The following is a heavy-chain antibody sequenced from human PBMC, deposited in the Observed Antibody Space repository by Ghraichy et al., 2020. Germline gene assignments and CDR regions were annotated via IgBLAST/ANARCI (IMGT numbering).Heavy chain of an antibody. CDR3: ARGQLGYCSGGSCYSSYGMDV. V-gene: IGHV3-11*01. J-gene: IGHJ6*02. D-gene: IGHD2-15*01. CDR2: ISSSGSTI. CDR1: GFTFSDYY. Sequence: GESLNISCAASGFTFSDYYMSWIRQAPGKGLEWVSYISSSGSTIYYADSVKGRFTISRDNAKNSLYLQMNSLRAEDTAVYYCARGQLGYCSGGSCYSSYGMDVWGQGTTVTVSS.